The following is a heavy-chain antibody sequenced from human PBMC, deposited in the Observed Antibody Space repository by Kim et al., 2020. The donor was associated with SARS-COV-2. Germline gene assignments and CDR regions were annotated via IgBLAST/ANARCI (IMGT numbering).Heavy chain of an antibody. Sequence: GGSLRLSCEASGFSFSSYSMSWVRQAPGKGLEWVSSISGTAGNNYYTDSGKGRFTISRDNSKNTLYLQMNSLRAEDTAVYYCAKLGTSSTEGRLYYLDYWGQGTLVTVSS. J-gene: IGHJ4*02. CDR2: ISGTAGNN. D-gene: IGHD6-6*01. V-gene: IGHV3-23*01. CDR1: GFSFSSYS. CDR3: AKLGTSSTEGRLYYLDY.